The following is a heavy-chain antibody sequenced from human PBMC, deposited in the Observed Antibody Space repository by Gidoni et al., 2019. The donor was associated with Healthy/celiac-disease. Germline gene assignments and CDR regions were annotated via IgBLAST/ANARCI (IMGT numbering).Heavy chain of an antibody. CDR3: ARNPSSGWGGGKNWFDP. Sequence: QVQLQESGPGLVKPSETLSLTCPASGRSISSYYWSWTRQPPGKGLEWLGYIYYRGSANYNPSLKSRVTISVDTSKKQCSLKLSSGAAADAAVYYCARNPSSGWGGGKNWFDPWGQGTLVTVSS. CDR2: IYYRGSA. D-gene: IGHD6-19*01. V-gene: IGHV4-59*01. J-gene: IGHJ5*02. CDR1: GRSISSYY.